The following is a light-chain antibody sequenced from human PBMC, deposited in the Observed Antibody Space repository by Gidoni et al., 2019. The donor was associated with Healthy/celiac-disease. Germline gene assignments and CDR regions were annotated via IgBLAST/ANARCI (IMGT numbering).Light chain of an antibody. J-gene: IGKJ2*01. V-gene: IGKV1-8*01. CDR2: AAS. CDR1: QGISSY. CDR3: QQYYSYYT. Sequence: AIRMTQSPSSFSASTGDRVTITCRASQGISSYLAWYQQKPGKAPKLLIYAASTLQSGVPSRFSGSGSGTDFTLTISCLQSEDFATYYCQQYYSYYTFXQXTKLEIK.